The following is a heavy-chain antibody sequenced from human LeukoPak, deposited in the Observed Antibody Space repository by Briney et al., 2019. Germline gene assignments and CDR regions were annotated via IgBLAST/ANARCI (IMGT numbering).Heavy chain of an antibody. CDR2: IWYDGSNK. CDR1: GFTFSSYG. Sequence: GGSLRLSCAASGFTFSSYGMHWVRQAPGKGLEWVAVIWYDGSNKYYADSVKGRFTISRDNSKNTLYLQMNSLRAEDTAVYYCARDGGGGHFDYWGQGTLVTVSS. CDR3: ARDGGGGHFDY. J-gene: IGHJ4*02. V-gene: IGHV3-33*01. D-gene: IGHD2-15*01.